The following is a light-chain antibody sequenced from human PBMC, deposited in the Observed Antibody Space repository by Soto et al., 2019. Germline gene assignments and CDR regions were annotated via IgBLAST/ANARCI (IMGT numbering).Light chain of an antibody. V-gene: IGKV2-28*01. CDR3: MQSLQSPWT. J-gene: IGKJ1*01. CDR2: LAS. Sequence: DIVMTQSPLSLPVTPGEPASISCRSSQSLLHKNGFNYLEWYLQRPGQSPQLLIDLASDRASGVPDRFRGSGSGTDFTLTISRVEAEDVGVYYCMQSLQSPWTFGQGTKVEIK. CDR1: QSLLHKNGFNY.